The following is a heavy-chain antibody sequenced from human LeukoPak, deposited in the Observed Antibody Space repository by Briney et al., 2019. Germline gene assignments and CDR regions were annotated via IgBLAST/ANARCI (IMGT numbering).Heavy chain of an antibody. Sequence: SETLSLTCAVYGGSFSGYYWSWIRQPPGKGLEWIGEINHSGSTNYNPSLKSRVTISVDTSKNQFSLKLSSVTAADTAVYYCARGRFGGRSMRQQLATAYIDYWGQGTLVTVSS. D-gene: IGHD6-13*01. CDR1: GGSFSGYY. V-gene: IGHV4-34*01. J-gene: IGHJ4*02. CDR2: INHSGST. CDR3: ARGRFGGRSMRQQLATAYIDY.